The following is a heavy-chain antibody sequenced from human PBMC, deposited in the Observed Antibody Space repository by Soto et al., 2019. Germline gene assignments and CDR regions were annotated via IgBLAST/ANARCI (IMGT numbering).Heavy chain of an antibody. V-gene: IGHV4-4*07. CDR2: IFASGST. CDR3: AGDGGRMMIKSMDV. CDR1: GGSISDYY. Sequence: PSETLSLTCTVSGGSISDYYWSWIRQPAGKGLEWIGRIFASGSTNYNPSLKSRVTMSVDTSKNQFSLKLSSVTAADAAVYYCAGDGGRMMIKSMDVWGQGTTVTVSS. D-gene: IGHD3-16*01. J-gene: IGHJ6*02.